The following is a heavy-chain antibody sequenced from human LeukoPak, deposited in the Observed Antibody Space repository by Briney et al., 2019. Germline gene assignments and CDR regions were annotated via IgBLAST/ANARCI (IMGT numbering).Heavy chain of an antibody. CDR3: ARIEAIFEAY. Sequence: ASVKVSCTASGYTFTGYYMHWVRQAPGQGLEWMGWINPNSGGTNYAQKFQGRATMTRDTSISTAYMELSRLRSDDTAVYYCARIEAIFEAYWGQGTLVTVSS. CDR1: GYTFTGYY. J-gene: IGHJ4*02. V-gene: IGHV1-2*02. CDR2: INPNSGGT. D-gene: IGHD3-3*01.